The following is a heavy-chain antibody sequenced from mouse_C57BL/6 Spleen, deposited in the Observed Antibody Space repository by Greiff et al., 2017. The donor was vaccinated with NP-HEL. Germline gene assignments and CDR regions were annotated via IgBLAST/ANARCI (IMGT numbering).Heavy chain of an antibody. V-gene: IGHV1-69*01. CDR2: IDPSDSYT. CDR1: GYTFTSYW. J-gene: IGHJ3*01. D-gene: IGHD3-2*02. CDR3: ARLEDSSGYYLFAY. Sequence: QVQLQQPGAELVMPGASVKLSCKASGYTFTSYWMHWVKQRPGQGLEWIGEIDPSDSYTNYNQKFKGKSTLTVDKSSSTAYMQLSSLTSEDSAVYDCARLEDSSGYYLFAYWGQGTLVTVSA.